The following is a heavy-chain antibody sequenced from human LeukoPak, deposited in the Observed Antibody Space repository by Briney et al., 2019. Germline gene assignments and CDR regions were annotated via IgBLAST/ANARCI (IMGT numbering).Heavy chain of an antibody. CDR1: GFTFSTYA. D-gene: IGHD2/OR15-2a*01. Sequence: PGGSLRLSCEASGFTFSTYAMTWVRQAPGKGLEWVSAISGSDAGTCYADSVKGRFTISRDNSKNTLYLQMNSLTAEDTAIYYCAKERSFGTWLGDYWGQGTLVTVSS. J-gene: IGHJ4*02. CDR3: AKERSFGTWLGDY. CDR2: ISGSDAGT. V-gene: IGHV3-23*01.